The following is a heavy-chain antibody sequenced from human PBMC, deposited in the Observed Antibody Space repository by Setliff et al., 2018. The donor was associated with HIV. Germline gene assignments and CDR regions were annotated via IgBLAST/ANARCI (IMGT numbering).Heavy chain of an antibody. CDR2: FTPFNDNT. Sequence: SVKVSCKASGYTLTDHYLHWVRQDPGQALEWMGWFTPFNDNTNYAQKYRGRISITRDRSMSTAYMELSSLRSEDTGMYYCARSSRANEAFDVWGQGTMVTVSS. V-gene: IGHV1-45*02. J-gene: IGHJ3*01. CDR1: GYTLTDHY. CDR3: ARSSRANEAFDV.